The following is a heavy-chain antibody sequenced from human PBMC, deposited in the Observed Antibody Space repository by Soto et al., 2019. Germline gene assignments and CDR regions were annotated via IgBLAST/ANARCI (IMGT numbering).Heavy chain of an antibody. D-gene: IGHD6-25*01. Sequence: QVQLVHSGAEVRKPGSSVKVSCKASGGTFSSYGLSWVRQAPGQGLEWMGIINPSGGSTSYAQKFQGRVTMTRDTSTSTVYMELSSLRSEDTAVYYCARGAANNWFDPWGQGTLVTVSS. CDR2: INPSGGST. CDR3: ARGAANNWFDP. J-gene: IGHJ5*02. CDR1: GGTFSSYG. V-gene: IGHV1-46*01.